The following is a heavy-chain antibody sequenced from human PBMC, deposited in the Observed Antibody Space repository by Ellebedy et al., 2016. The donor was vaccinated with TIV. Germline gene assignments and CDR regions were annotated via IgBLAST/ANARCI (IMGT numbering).Heavy chain of an antibody. Sequence: ASVKVSCKASGYTFTGYYMHWVRQVPGQGLEWMGWISAYNGNTNYAQKLQGRVTMTTDTSTSTAYMELRSLRSDDTAVYYCARENLEVTTVLDYWGQGTLVTVSS. V-gene: IGHV1-18*04. J-gene: IGHJ4*02. CDR3: ARENLEVTTVLDY. CDR1: GYTFTGYY. D-gene: IGHD4-11*01. CDR2: ISAYNGNT.